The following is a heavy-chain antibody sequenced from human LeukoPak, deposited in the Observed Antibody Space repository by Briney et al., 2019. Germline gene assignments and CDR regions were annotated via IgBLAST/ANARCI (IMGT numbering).Heavy chain of an antibody. CDR1: GFTFTTYS. V-gene: IGHV3-21*01. CDR3: ARDIPYYYYIDV. CDR2: ISTSSSSI. J-gene: IGHJ6*03. Sequence: GGSLRLSCAASGFTFTTYSMNWVRQAPGKGLEWVSSISTSSSSIYYADSVKGRFTISRDNAKNSLYLQMNSLRAEDTAVYSCARDIPYYYYIDVWGKGTTVTVSS.